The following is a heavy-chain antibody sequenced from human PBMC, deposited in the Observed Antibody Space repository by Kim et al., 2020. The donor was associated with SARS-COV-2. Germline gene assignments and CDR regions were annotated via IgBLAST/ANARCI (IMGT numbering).Heavy chain of an antibody. V-gene: IGHV3-74*01. D-gene: IGHD2-15*01. CDR2: IDSDGSPT. J-gene: IGHJ2*01. CDR3: ARRSGGNPYWYFDL. CDR1: GFTFRNYW. Sequence: GGSLRLSCAASGFTFRNYWMHWVRQAPGKGLVWVSRIDSDGSPTNYADSVKGRFTISRDNAKNTLYLQMNSLGAEDTALYYCARRSGGNPYWYFDLWGRG.